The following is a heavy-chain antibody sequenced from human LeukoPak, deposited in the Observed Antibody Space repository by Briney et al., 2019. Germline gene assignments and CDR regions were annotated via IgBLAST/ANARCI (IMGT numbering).Heavy chain of an antibody. J-gene: IGHJ3*02. CDR3: ARTPRNAEYDAFDI. V-gene: IGHV3-30-3*01. CDR1: GFTFSSYA. D-gene: IGHD2-15*01. CDR2: ISYDGSNK. Sequence: PGRSLRLSCAASGFTFSSYAMHWVRQAPGKGLEWVAVISYDGSNKYYADSVKGRFTISRDNSKNTLYLQMNSLRAEDTAVYYCARTPRNAEYDAFDIWGQGTMVTVSS.